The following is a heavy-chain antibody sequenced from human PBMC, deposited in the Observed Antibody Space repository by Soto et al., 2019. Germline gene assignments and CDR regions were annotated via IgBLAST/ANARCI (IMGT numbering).Heavy chain of an antibody. V-gene: IGHV3-30*18. Sequence: QVQLVESGGGVVQPGRSLRLSCAASGFTFSSYGMHWVRQAPGKGLEWVAVISYDGSNKYYADSVKGRFTISRDNSKNTLYLQMNSLRAEDTAVYYCAKDLEPYDSSGPIGYWGQGTLVTVSS. J-gene: IGHJ4*02. CDR2: ISYDGSNK. D-gene: IGHD3-22*01. CDR1: GFTFSSYG. CDR3: AKDLEPYDSSGPIGY.